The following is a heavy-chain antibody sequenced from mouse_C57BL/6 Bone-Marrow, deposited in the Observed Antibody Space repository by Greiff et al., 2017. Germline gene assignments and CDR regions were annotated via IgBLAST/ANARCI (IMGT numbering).Heavy chain of an antibody. Sequence: VQLQQSGPGLVKPSQSLSLTCSVTGYSITSGYYWNWIRQFPGNKLEWMGYISYDGSNNYNPSLKNRISITRDTSKNQFFLKLNSVTTEDTATYYCASYDYGQRVYWGQGTTLTVSS. V-gene: IGHV3-6*01. J-gene: IGHJ2*01. CDR2: ISYDGSN. D-gene: IGHD2-4*01. CDR1: GYSITSGYY. CDR3: ASYDYGQRVY.